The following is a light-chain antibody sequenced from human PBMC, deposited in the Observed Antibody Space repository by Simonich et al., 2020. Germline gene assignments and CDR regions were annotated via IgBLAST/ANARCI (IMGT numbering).Light chain of an antibody. CDR1: QDISNY. CDR3: QQSYSTLYT. J-gene: IGKJ2*01. CDR2: EAS. V-gene: IGKV1-33*01. Sequence: DIQMTQSPSSLSASVGDRVTITCQASQDISNYLNWYQQKPGKAPKLLIYEASNLETGVPSRFSGSGSGTDFTFTISSLQPEDIATYYCQQSYSTLYTFGQGTKLEIK.